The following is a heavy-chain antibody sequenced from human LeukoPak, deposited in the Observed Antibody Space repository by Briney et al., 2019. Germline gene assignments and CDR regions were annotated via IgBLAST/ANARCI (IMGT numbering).Heavy chain of an antibody. V-gene: IGHV3-23*01. Sequence: GGSQRLFCAASGFTFSNAAMSWVRQAPGKGLEWVSGISGGGEKTSYADSVKGQFTISRDNSMNSLYLQMNSLGADDTAVYYCAKAAGYSYGYDYWGQGTLVTVSS. D-gene: IGHD5-18*01. CDR1: GFTFSNAA. J-gene: IGHJ4*02. CDR3: AKAAGYSYGYDY. CDR2: ISGGGEKT.